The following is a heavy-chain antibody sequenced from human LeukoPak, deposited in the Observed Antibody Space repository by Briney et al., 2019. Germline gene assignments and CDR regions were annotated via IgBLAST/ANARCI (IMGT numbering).Heavy chain of an antibody. Sequence: GGSLRLSCAASGFTFSSYAMRWVRQAPGKGLEWVSSISGSAATTYYADSVEGRFTISRDNSKNTLYLQMNNLRAEDTAVYYRAKSSGPSYYFDCWGQGTLVTVSS. CDR1: GFTFSSYA. J-gene: IGHJ4*02. V-gene: IGHV3-23*01. D-gene: IGHD6-19*01. CDR2: ISGSAATT. CDR3: AKSSGPSYYFDC.